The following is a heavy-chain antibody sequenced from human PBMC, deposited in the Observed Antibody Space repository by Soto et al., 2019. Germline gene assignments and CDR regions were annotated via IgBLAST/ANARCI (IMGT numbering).Heavy chain of an antibody. CDR3: AKVPSYGDPYYFDY. Sequence: EVQLVESGGGLVQPGRSLRLSCAASGFTFDDYAMHWVRQAPGKGLEWVSGISWNSGSIGYADSVKGRFPISRDNAKNSLYLQMNSLRAEATALYYCAKVPSYGDPYYFDYWGQGTLVTVSS. J-gene: IGHJ4*02. CDR1: GFTFDDYA. CDR2: ISWNSGSI. D-gene: IGHD4-17*01. V-gene: IGHV3-9*01.